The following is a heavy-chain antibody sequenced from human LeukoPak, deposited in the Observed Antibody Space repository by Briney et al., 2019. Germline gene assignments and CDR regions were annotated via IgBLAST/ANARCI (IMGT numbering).Heavy chain of an antibody. V-gene: IGHV4-59*01. CDR1: GGSLSSYY. Sequence: SETLSLTCTVSGGSLSSYYWSWIRQPPGKGLEWIGYIYYSGSTNYNPSLKSRATISVDTSKNQFSLKLSSVTAADTAVYYCARNLGGSSWVFDYWGQGTLVTVSS. D-gene: IGHD6-13*01. CDR2: IYYSGST. J-gene: IGHJ4*02. CDR3: ARNLGGSSWVFDY.